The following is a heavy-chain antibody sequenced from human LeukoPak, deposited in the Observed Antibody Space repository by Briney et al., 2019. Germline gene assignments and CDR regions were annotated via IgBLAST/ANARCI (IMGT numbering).Heavy chain of an antibody. CDR2: ISAYNGNT. CDR3: ASRLDSSGWVLGEDAFDI. D-gene: IGHD6-25*01. V-gene: IGHV1-18*01. CDR1: GYTFTSYG. Sequence: ASVKVSCKASGYTFTSYGISWVRQAPGQGLEWMGWISAYNGNTNYAQKLQGRVTMTTDTSTSTAYMELRSLRSDDTAVYYCASRLDSSGWVLGEDAFDIWGQGTMVTVSS. J-gene: IGHJ3*02.